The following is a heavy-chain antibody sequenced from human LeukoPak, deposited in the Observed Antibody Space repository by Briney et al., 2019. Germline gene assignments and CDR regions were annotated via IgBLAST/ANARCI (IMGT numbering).Heavy chain of an antibody. D-gene: IGHD6-19*01. CDR2: ISDSGGST. CDR3: AKDGIGLAGTSAWY. V-gene: IGHV3-23*01. J-gene: IGHJ4*02. CDR1: GFTFSSYA. Sequence: GGSLRLSCAASGFTFSSYAMTWVRQAPGKGLEWVSGISDSGGSTYYADSVKGRFTISRDNSKNTMYLQVNSLRAEDTAVYYCAKDGIGLAGTSAWYWGQGTQVTVSS.